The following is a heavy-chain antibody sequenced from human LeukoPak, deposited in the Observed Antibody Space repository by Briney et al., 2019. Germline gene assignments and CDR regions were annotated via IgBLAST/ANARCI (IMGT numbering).Heavy chain of an antibody. CDR2: NYHKQRT. Sequence: SETLSLTCTLSGYSLSIGYYWGWIRQPPGKGLEWIGSNYHKQRTYNNPSLKSRVSISVHTSNNQFSLQLSSVTAADTAVYYCARGWRDTAMVYYFDYWGQGTLVTVSS. V-gene: IGHV4-38-2*02. CDR3: ARGWRDTAMVYYFDY. D-gene: IGHD5-18*01. J-gene: IGHJ4*02. CDR1: GYSLSIGYY.